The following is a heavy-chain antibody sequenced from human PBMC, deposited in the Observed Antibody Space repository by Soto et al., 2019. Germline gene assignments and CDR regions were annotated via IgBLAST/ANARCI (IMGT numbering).Heavy chain of an antibody. D-gene: IGHD3-10*01. V-gene: IGHV3-49*05. CDR3: TRGEDYYGGPLMDV. Sequence: EVQLVESGGGLVRSGRSLRLSCSASGFIFGDYDVGWFRQAPGKGLEWVGVMRSKAYGETTEYAASVKGTFTISRDDSISIAYLQMNSLRTEDTAVYYCTRGEDYYGGPLMDVWGQGTTVTVSS. CDR1: GFIFGDYD. CDR2: MRSKAYGETT. J-gene: IGHJ6*02.